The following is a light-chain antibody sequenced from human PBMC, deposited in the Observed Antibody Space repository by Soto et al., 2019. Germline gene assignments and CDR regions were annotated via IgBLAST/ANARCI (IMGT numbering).Light chain of an antibody. V-gene: IGLV2-14*01. CDR3: SSYTSGSTVI. J-gene: IGLJ2*01. CDR1: RSDVGGYNY. CDR2: EVT. Sequence: QSALTQPASVSGSPGQSITISCTGTRSDVGGYNYVSWYQHHPGKAPKLLIYEVTNRPAEVSNSFSGSKSGITASLTISGLQSEDEADYYCSSYTSGSTVIFGGGTKVTVL.